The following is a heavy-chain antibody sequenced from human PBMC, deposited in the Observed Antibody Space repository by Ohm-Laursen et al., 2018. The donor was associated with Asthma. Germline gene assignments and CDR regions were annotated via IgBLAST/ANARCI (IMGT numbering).Heavy chain of an antibody. V-gene: IGHV3-21*04. CDR3: VRDGGIAARHYFGMDV. Sequence: SLRLSCAASGFTFSDYPMTWVRQAPGKGLEWVSSISDSSEYIYYADSVRGRFTVSRDNAKNSMDLQMDRLRAEDTAVYYCVRDGGIAARHYFGMDVWGQGTTVTVSS. D-gene: IGHD6-6*01. CDR2: ISDSSEYI. J-gene: IGHJ6*02. CDR1: GFTFSDYP.